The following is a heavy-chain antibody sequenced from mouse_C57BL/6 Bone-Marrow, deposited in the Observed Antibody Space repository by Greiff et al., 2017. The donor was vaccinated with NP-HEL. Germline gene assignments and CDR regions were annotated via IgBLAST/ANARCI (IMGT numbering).Heavy chain of an antibody. J-gene: IGHJ3*01. CDR1: GFNIKDDY. Sequence: EVQLQQSGAELVRPGASVKLSCTASGFNIKDDYMNWVKQRPEQGLEWIGWIDPENGDTEYASKFQGKATIPADTSSTTAYLQLSSLTSEDSAVYYCTIYGNYLWFAYWGQGALVTVAA. V-gene: IGHV14-4*01. D-gene: IGHD2-1*01. CDR2: IDPENGDT. CDR3: TIYGNYLWFAY.